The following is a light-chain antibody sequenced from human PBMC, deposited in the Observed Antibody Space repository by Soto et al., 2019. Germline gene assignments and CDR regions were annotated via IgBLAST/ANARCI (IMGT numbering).Light chain of an antibody. CDR1: QSVSNSY. J-gene: IGKJ1*01. CDR2: GAS. CDR3: HQYGSSPWT. V-gene: IGKV3-20*01. Sequence: EIVLTQSPGTLSLSPGERATLSCRASQSVSNSYIAWYQQKPGQAPRFLIYGASSRATGIPDRFSGSGSGIDFSLTISRLEPEDFAVYYCHQYGSSPWTCGQGTKVEIK.